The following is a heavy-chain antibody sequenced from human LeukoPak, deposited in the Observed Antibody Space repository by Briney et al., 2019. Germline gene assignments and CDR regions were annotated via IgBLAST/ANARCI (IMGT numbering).Heavy chain of an antibody. CDR2: ISYDGSNK. CDR1: GFTFSSYG. Sequence: GGSLRLSCAASGFTFSSYGMHWVRQAPGKGLEWVAVISYDGSNKYYADSVKGRFTISRDNSKNTLYLQMNSLRAEDTAVYYCAKGNSYGLYYFDYWGQGTLVTVSS. CDR3: AKGNSYGLYYFDY. V-gene: IGHV3-30*18. J-gene: IGHJ4*02. D-gene: IGHD5-18*01.